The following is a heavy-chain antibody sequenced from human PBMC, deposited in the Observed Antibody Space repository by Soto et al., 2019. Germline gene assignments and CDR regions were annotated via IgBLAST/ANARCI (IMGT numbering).Heavy chain of an antibody. Sequence: GGSLRLSCAASGFTFSSYWMIWVRQAPGKGLEWVANIKEDGSEKHYVDFVKGRFTISRDNAKNSLYLQMNSLRAEDTAVYYCARDSVDSAMAAFYYYGMDVWGQGTSVTVSS. V-gene: IGHV3-7*01. CDR2: IKEDGSEK. CDR3: ARDSVDSAMAAFYYYGMDV. J-gene: IGHJ6*02. CDR1: GFTFSSYW. D-gene: IGHD5-18*01.